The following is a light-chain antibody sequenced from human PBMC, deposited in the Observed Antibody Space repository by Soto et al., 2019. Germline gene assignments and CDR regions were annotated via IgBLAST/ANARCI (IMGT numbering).Light chain of an antibody. Sequence: QSVLTQPASVSGSPGQSSTISCTGTSSDVGIYNLVSWYQQHPGNAPKLMIYEVFKRPSGVSNRFSGSKSGNTASLTISGLQAEDEADYYCCSYAGSSTHYVFGTGNKVTVL. CDR2: EVF. J-gene: IGLJ1*01. V-gene: IGLV2-23*02. CDR3: CSYAGSSTHYV. CDR1: SSDVGIYNL.